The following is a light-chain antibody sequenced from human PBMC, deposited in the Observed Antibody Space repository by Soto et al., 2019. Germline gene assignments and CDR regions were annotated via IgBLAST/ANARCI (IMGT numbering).Light chain of an antibody. J-gene: IGLJ2*01. Sequence: QSALTQPASVSGSPGQSITISCTGTSSDVGAYNYVSWYQQHPGKAPKVMIYDVSNRPSGVSNRFSGSKSGSTASLTISGLQAEDEADYYCSSYTTSSTVVFGGGTKVTVL. V-gene: IGLV2-14*01. CDR1: SSDVGAYNY. CDR3: SSYTTSSTVV. CDR2: DVS.